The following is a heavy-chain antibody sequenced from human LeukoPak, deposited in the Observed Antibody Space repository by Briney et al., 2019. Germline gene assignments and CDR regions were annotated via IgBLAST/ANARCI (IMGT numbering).Heavy chain of an antibody. V-gene: IGHV3-23*01. CDR1: GFTFSSYA. CDR3: ARDPRSGGRLPFDY. Sequence: PGGSLRLSCAASGFTFSSYAMSWVRQAPGKGLEWVSAISGSGGSTYYADSVKGRFTISRDNSKNTLYLQMNSLIAEDTAVYYCARDPRSGGRLPFDYWGQGTPVTVSS. J-gene: IGHJ4*02. D-gene: IGHD2-15*01. CDR2: ISGSGGST.